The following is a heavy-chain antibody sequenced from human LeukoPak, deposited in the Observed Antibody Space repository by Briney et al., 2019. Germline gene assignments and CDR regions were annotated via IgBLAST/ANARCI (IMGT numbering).Heavy chain of an antibody. CDR3: ARGRPRRRGYSYGPRGYFDY. CDR2: INHSGST. D-gene: IGHD5-18*01. Sequence: SETLSHTCSVYGGPFSCYYWSWIRPPPGKGLEWIGEINHSGSTNYNPSLKSRVTISVDTSKNQFSLKLSSVTAADTAVYYCARGRPRRRGYSYGPRGYFDYWGQGTLVTVSP. CDR1: GGPFSCYY. J-gene: IGHJ4*02. V-gene: IGHV4-34*01.